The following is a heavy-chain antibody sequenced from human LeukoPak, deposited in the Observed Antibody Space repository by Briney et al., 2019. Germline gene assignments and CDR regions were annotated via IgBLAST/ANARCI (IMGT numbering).Heavy chain of an antibody. CDR2: ISGSGSTT. CDR1: GFKFNTYG. V-gene: IGHV3-23*01. D-gene: IGHD2-21*02. CDR3: AKGVVMVTAMNYFDY. J-gene: IGHJ4*02. Sequence: GGSLRLSCVGSGFKFNTYGMHWVRQAPGKGLEWVSGISGSGSTTNYADSVKGRFTISRDNSKNTLYLQMNTLRAEDTAVYYCAKGVVMVTAMNYFDYWGQGTLVTVSS.